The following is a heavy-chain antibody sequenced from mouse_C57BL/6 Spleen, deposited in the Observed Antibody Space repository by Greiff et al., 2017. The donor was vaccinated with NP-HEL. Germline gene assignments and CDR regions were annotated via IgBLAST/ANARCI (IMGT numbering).Heavy chain of an antibody. D-gene: IGHD1-1*01. Sequence: VQLQQSGAELVKPGASVKISCKASGYAFSSYWMNWVKQRPGKGLEWIGQIYPGDGDTNYNGKFKGKATLTADKSSSTAYMQLSSLTSEDSAVYFCDRCDYSYSFDYWGQGTTLTVSS. CDR2: IYPGDGDT. V-gene: IGHV1-80*01. CDR3: DRCDYSYSFDY. J-gene: IGHJ2*01. CDR1: GYAFSSYW.